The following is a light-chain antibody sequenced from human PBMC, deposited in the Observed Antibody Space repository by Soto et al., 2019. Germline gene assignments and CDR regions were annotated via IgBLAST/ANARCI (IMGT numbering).Light chain of an antibody. J-gene: IGKJ2*01. CDR1: PSVSSSY. CDR3: QQYGSPPGT. V-gene: IGKV3-20*01. CDR2: GAS. Sequence: EIVLTQSPGTLSLSPGERATLSCRASPSVSSSYLAWYQQKPGQAPRLLIYGASSRATGIPDRFSGSGFGTDFTLTISRLEPEDFALYYCQQYGSPPGTFGQGTKLEIK.